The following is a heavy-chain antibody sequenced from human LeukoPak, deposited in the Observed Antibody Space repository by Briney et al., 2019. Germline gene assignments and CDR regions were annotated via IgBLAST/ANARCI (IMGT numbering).Heavy chain of an antibody. CDR3: TTTYYYDSSPGSFDY. J-gene: IGHJ4*02. Sequence: GGSLRLSCAASGFTFGNAWMNWVRQPPGKGLEWVGRIKSKADGGITDYAEPVKGRFTFSRDDSKNTLYLQMNSLKTEDTAVYYCTTTYYYDSSPGSFDYWGQGTLVTVSS. CDR2: IKSKADGGIT. D-gene: IGHD3-22*01. CDR1: GFTFGNAW. V-gene: IGHV3-15*01.